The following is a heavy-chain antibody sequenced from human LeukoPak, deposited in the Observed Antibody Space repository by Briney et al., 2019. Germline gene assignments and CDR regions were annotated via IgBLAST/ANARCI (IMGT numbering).Heavy chain of an antibody. J-gene: IGHJ4*02. CDR3: ARGDWGSFKSPDS. Sequence: ASVKVSCKASGYTFTDYYIHWVRQAPGQGLEWMGWITPKNGGTNYAQKFQGRVIMTGDMSITTAYMELSSLRSDDTAVYYCARGDWGSFKSPDSWGQGTLVTVSS. CDR2: ITPKNGGT. CDR1: GYTFTDYY. D-gene: IGHD7-27*01. V-gene: IGHV1-2*02.